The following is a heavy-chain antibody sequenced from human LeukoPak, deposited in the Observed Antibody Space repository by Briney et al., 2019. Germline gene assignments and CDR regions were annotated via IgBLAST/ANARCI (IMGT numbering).Heavy chain of an antibody. Sequence: GGSLRLSCAASGFTSSSYWMSWVRQAPGKGLEWVANINQDGSEKNFVDSVKGRFTISRDNAKNSLYLQMNSLRAEDTAVYYCAKDILGPLPNNWFDPWGQGTLVTVSS. CDR2: INQDGSEK. J-gene: IGHJ5*02. V-gene: IGHV3-7*01. D-gene: IGHD2-15*01. CDR1: GFTSSSYW. CDR3: AKDILGPLPNNWFDP.